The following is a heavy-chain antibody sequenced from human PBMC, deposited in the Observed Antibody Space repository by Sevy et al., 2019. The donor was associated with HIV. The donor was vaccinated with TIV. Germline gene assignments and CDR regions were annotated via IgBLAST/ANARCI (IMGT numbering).Heavy chain of an antibody. V-gene: IGHV3-49*04. Sequence: GGSLRLSCTTSDYTFPDYARSWVRQAPGAGLEWVGFIRSKEYNGTTAYAASVKGRFIISRDDSKSVAYLQMSSLETGDTGIYFCTRSTTTVYWGRGTLVTVSS. D-gene: IGHD1-1*01. CDR1: DYTFPDYA. CDR2: IRSKEYNGTT. CDR3: TRSTTTVY. J-gene: IGHJ4*02.